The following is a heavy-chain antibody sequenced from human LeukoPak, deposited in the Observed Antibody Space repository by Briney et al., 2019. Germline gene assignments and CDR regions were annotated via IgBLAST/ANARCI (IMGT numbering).Heavy chain of an antibody. CDR3: AKDLEGYYYGSGTWYGLDV. V-gene: IGHV1-69*13. J-gene: IGHJ6*02. CDR1: GGTFSSYA. CDR2: IIPIFGTA. Sequence: ASVKVSCKASGGTFSSYAISWVRQAPGQGLEWMGGIIPIFGTANYAQKFQGRVTITADESTSTAYMELSSLRAEDTAVYYCAKDLEGYYYGSGTWYGLDVWGQGTTVIVSS. D-gene: IGHD3-10*01.